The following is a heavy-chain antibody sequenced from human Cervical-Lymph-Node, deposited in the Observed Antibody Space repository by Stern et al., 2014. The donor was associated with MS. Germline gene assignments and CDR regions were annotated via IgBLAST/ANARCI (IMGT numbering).Heavy chain of an antibody. Sequence: QVQLVQSGAEIKKPGSSVTVSCKTSGDTLSNFAISWVRQAPGQGLAWMGGIIPIFGTTHYAKNFQGRVTLTADQSTGTACMDLGSLRSEDTAVYYCARDNDDNGMDVWGQGTTITVSS. J-gene: IGHJ6*02. CDR1: GDTLSNFA. CDR2: IIPIFGTT. V-gene: IGHV1-69*01. D-gene: IGHD1-1*01. CDR3: ARDNDDNGMDV.